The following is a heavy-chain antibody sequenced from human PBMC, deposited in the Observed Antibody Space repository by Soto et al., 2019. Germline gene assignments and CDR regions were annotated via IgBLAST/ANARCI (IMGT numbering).Heavy chain of an antibody. CDR1: AFTFNNYA. D-gene: IGHD3-22*01. J-gene: IGHJ4*02. CDR2: IGDSGRTT. V-gene: IGHV3-23*01. Sequence: PGGSLRLSCAASAFTFNNYAMSWVRQAPGKGLEWVSGIGDSGRTTYYADSVKGRFTISRDNSNNTLFLQMNSLRAEDTAVYYCAKSRYSDSSGDFYDYWGQGTLVTVSS. CDR3: AKSRYSDSSGDFYDY.